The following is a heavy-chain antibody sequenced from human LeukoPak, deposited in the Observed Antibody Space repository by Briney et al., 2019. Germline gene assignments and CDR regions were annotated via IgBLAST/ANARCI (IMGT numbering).Heavy chain of an antibody. CDR3: ARDSWYYDSSGYFGPWFDP. CDR1: GGTFSSYA. D-gene: IGHD3-22*01. J-gene: IGHJ5*02. CDR2: IIPIFGTA. Sequence: AASVKVSCKASGGTFSSYAISWVRQAPGQGLEWMGGIIPIFGTANYAQKFQGRVTITADKSTSTAYMELSSLRSEDTAVYYCARDSWYYDSSGYFGPWFDPWGQGTLVTVSS. V-gene: IGHV1-69*06.